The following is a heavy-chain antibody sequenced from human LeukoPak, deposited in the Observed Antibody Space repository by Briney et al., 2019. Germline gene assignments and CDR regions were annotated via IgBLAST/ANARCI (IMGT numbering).Heavy chain of an antibody. CDR3: ARENSEMATYFDY. CDR1: GFIVSSNY. J-gene: IGHJ4*02. CDR2: IYSGGST. V-gene: IGHV3-66*01. D-gene: IGHD5-24*01. Sequence: GGSLRLSCAASGFIVSSNYMSWVRQAPGKGLEWVSVIYSGGSTYYADSVKGRFTISRDNSKNTLYLQMNSLRAEDTAVYYCARENSEMATYFDYWGQGTLVTVSS.